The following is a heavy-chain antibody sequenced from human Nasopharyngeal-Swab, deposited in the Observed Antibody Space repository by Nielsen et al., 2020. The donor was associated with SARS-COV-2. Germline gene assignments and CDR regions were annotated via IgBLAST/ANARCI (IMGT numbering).Heavy chain of an antibody. Sequence: EWLALIDWDDDKYYSTSLRTRLTISKDTSKNQVVLTMTNMDPVDTATYYCARAQTSSWAVRYYYYMDVWGKGTTVTVSS. D-gene: IGHD6-13*01. CDR3: ARAQTSSWAVRYYYYMDV. V-gene: IGHV2-70*01. J-gene: IGHJ6*03. CDR2: IDWDDDK.